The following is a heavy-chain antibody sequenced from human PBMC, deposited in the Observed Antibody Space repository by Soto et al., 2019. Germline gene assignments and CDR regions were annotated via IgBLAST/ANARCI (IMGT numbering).Heavy chain of an antibody. V-gene: IGHV3-30-3*01. CDR2: ISYDGSNK. CDR3: ARDYYRFNSGYGFSMDV. CDR1: GFTFSSYA. Sequence: SLRLSCAASGFTFSSYAMDWVRQAPGKGLEWVAVISYDGSNKYYADSVKGRFTISRDNSKNTLYLQMNSLRAEDTAVYYCARDYYRFNSGYGFSMDVWGQGTTVTVSS. D-gene: IGHD5-12*01. J-gene: IGHJ6*02.